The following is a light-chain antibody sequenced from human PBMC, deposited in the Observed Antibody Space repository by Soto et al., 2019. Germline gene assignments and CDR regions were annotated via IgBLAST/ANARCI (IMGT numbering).Light chain of an antibody. Sequence: MTQSPSSLSASVGDRVTITCRASQSISSYLNWYQQKPGKAPKLLIYGASSLQSGVPSRFSGSGSGTDFTLTISSLQPEDFATYYCQQANSFPLTFGGGTKVDIK. V-gene: IGKV1-39*01. CDR2: GAS. CDR3: QQANSFPLT. J-gene: IGKJ4*01. CDR1: QSISSY.